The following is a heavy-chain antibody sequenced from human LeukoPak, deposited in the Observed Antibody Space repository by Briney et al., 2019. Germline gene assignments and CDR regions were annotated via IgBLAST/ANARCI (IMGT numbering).Heavy chain of an antibody. CDR1: GFTFSSYA. J-gene: IGHJ4*02. CDR2: ISGSGGST. D-gene: IGHD5-24*01. V-gene: IGHV3-23*01. CDR3: AKDEEEMATISPISN. Sequence: GGSLRLSCAVSGFTFSSYAMSWVRQAPEKGLEWVSAISGSGGSTYYADSVKGRFAISRDNSKNTLYLQMNSLRAEDTAVYYCAKDEEEMATISPISNWGQGTLVTVSS.